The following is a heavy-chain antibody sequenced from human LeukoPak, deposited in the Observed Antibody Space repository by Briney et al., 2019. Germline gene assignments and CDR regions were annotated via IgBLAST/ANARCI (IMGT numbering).Heavy chain of an antibody. CDR3: ARLRITFGGVIAHGDY. CDR2: IYHSGST. J-gene: IGHJ4*02. CDR1: GYSISSGYY. D-gene: IGHD3-16*02. V-gene: IGHV4-38-2*01. Sequence: SETLSLTCAVSGYSISSGYYWGWIRQPPGKGLEWIGSIYHSGSTYYNPSLKSRVTISVDTSKNQFFLKLSSVTAADTAVYYCARLRITFGGVIAHGDYWGQGTLVTVSS.